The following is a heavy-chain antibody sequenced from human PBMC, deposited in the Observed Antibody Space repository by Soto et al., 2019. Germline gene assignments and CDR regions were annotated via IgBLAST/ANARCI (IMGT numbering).Heavy chain of an antibody. CDR2: IIPIDGTT. CDR3: ARFAGPHCGMDV. Sequence: QVQLVQSGAEVKNPGSSLKVSCKTSGGTFSSYGIDWMRQAPGQGLEWMGGIIPIDGTTNYAQTLQGRLTITAYKSTGPAYMHLSSLSSEDTAVYYCARFAGPHCGMDVWGQGTTVTVSS. V-gene: IGHV1-69*10. CDR1: GGTFSSYG. J-gene: IGHJ6*02.